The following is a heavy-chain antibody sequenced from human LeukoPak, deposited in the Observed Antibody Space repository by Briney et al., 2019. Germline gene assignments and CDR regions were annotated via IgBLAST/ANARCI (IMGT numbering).Heavy chain of an antibody. Sequence: PSETLSLTCTVSGGSISSSSYYWGWIRQPPGKGLEWIGSIYYSGSTYYNPSLKSRVTISVDTSKNQFSLKLSSVTAADTAVYYCARKGSLGELSPYFDYWGQGTLATVSS. V-gene: IGHV4-39*07. J-gene: IGHJ4*02. CDR1: GGSISSSSYY. CDR3: ARKGSLGELSPYFDY. D-gene: IGHD3-16*02. CDR2: IYYSGST.